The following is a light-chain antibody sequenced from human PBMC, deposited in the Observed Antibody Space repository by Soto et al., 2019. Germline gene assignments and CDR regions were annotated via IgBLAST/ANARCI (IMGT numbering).Light chain of an antibody. J-gene: IGKJ4*01. CDR3: QQYGSSPLT. CDR1: QSISSW. Sequence: DIQMTQSPSTLSASVGDRVTITCRASQSISSWLAWYQQKPGKAPKLLIYDASTLESGVPSRFTGRGSGTEFTLTISRLEPEDFAVYYCQQYGSSPLTFGGGTKVDIK. CDR2: DAS. V-gene: IGKV1-5*01.